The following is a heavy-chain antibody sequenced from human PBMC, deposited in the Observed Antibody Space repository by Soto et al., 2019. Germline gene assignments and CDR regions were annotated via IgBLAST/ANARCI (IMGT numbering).Heavy chain of an antibody. CDR1: GYTFTDFY. CDR3: ARNYCSGGSCYDY. CDR2: INPSGGST. J-gene: IGHJ4*02. V-gene: IGHV1-46*03. Sequence: ASVKVSCKASGYTFTDFYMHWVRQAPGQGLEWMGRINPSGGSTSYAQKFQGRVTMTRDTSTSTVYMELSSLRSEDTAVYYCARNYCSGGSCYDYWGQGTLVTVSS. D-gene: IGHD2-15*01.